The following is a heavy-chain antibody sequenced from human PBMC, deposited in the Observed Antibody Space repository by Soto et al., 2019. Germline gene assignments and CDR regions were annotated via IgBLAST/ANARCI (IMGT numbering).Heavy chain of an antibody. Sequence: EVQVVESGGGLVQPGRSLRLSCAASGFTFSSYSMNWVRQAPGKGLEWVSYIGRSSGDISYADSVKGRFTISRDNAKNTLYMEMNSLRYEGTAVYYCVRELVGAFDYWGQGTLVTVSS. D-gene: IGHD6-13*01. V-gene: IGHV3-48*02. J-gene: IGHJ4*02. CDR3: VRELVGAFDY. CDR1: GFTFSSYS. CDR2: IGRSSGDI.